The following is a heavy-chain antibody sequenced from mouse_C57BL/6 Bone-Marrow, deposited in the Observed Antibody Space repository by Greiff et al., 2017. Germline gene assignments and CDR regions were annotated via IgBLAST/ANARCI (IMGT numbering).Heavy chain of an antibody. CDR3: ARWDYGSSSYAMDY. Sequence: EVQLQQSGPELVKPGASVKISCKASGYTFTDYYMNWVKQSHGKSLEWIGDINPNNGGTSYNQKFKGKATLTVDKSSSTAYMELRSLTSEDSAFYYCARWDYGSSSYAMDYWGQGTSVTVSS. CDR2: INPNNGGT. CDR1: GYTFTDYY. J-gene: IGHJ4*01. D-gene: IGHD1-1*01. V-gene: IGHV1-26*01.